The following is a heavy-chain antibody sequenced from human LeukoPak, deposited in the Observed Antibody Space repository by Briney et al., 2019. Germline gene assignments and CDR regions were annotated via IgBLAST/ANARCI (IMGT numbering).Heavy chain of an antibody. CDR1: GFTFDDYG. CDR2: INWNGGNT. V-gene: IGHV3-20*04. CDR3: ARAYSSGNFDY. Sequence: PGGSLRLSCTASGFTFDDYGMSWVRQAPGKGLEWVSGINWNGGNTGYADSVKGRFTISRDNAKNSLYLQMNSLRAEDTALYYCARAYSSGNFDYWGQGTLVTVSS. J-gene: IGHJ4*02. D-gene: IGHD3-22*01.